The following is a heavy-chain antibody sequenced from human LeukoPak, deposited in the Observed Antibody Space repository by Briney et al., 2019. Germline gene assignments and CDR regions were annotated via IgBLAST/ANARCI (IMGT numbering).Heavy chain of an antibody. V-gene: IGHV3-53*01. Sequence: GGSLRLSCAASGFTVSSNYMSWVRQAPGKGLEWVSVIYSGGSTYYADSVKGRFTISRDNSNNTLYLQMNSLRAEDTAVYYCARSAEYCTNGVCYYYYYMDVWGKGTTVTVSS. CDR3: ARSAEYCTNGVCYYYYYMDV. J-gene: IGHJ6*03. CDR2: IYSGGST. CDR1: GFTVSSNY. D-gene: IGHD2-8*01.